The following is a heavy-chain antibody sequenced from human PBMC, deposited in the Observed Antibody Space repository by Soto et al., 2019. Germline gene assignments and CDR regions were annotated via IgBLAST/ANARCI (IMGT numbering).Heavy chain of an antibody. CDR2: IKQDGSEK. CDR1: GFTFSSYW. CDR3: ARDQGSNIVATIYYYYGMDV. Sequence: EVQLVESGGGLVQPGGSLRLSCAASGFTFSSYWMSWVRQAPGKGLEWVANIKQDGSEKYYVDSVKGRFTISRDNAKNSLYLQMNSLRAEDTAVYYCARDQGSNIVATIYYYYGMDVWGQGTTDTVSS. D-gene: IGHD5-12*01. V-gene: IGHV3-7*01. J-gene: IGHJ6*02.